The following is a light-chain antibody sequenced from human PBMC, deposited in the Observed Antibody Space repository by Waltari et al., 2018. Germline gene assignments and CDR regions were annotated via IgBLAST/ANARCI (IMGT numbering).Light chain of an antibody. CDR2: DAS. Sequence: EIVLTQSPATLSVSPGERATLSCRASQCVSSYLAWYQQKSGQAPRLPIYDASNRATGIPARFSGGGSGTDFTLTISSLEPEDFAVYYCQQRSDWLLTFGGGTKVEIK. CDR3: QQRSDWLLT. V-gene: IGKV3-11*01. CDR1: QCVSSY. J-gene: IGKJ4*01.